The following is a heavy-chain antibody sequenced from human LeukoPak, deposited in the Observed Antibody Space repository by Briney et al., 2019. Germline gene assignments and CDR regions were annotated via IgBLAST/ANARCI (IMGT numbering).Heavy chain of an antibody. D-gene: IGHD3-3*01. Sequence: GGSLRLSCAASGFTFSSYAMSWVRQAPGKGLEWVSAIGGGGGSTYYADSVKGRFTISRDNSKNTLYLQMNSLRAEDTAVYYCATLPGITIFGVAKGGYFDYWGQGTLVTVSS. CDR3: ATLPGITIFGVAKGGYFDY. J-gene: IGHJ4*02. V-gene: IGHV3-23*01. CDR1: GFTFSSYA. CDR2: IGGGGGST.